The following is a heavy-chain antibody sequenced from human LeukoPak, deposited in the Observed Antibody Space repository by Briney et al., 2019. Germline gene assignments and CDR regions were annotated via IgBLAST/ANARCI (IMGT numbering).Heavy chain of an antibody. CDR1: GFTFSSYW. CDR2: IKQDGSEK. Sequence: GGSLRLSCAASGFTFSSYWMSWVRQAPGKGLEWVANIKQDGSEKYYVDSVKGRFTISRDSAKNSLYLQMNSLRAEDTAVYYCASCGLLAMDAFDIWGQGTMVTVSS. J-gene: IGHJ3*02. D-gene: IGHD2-2*01. V-gene: IGHV3-7*01. CDR3: ASCGLLAMDAFDI.